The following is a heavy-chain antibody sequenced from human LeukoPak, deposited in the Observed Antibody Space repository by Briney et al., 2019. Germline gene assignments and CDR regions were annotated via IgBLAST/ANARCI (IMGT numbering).Heavy chain of an antibody. CDR2: ISAYNGNT. V-gene: IGHV1-18*01. D-gene: IGHD3-22*01. J-gene: IGHJ3*02. Sequence: ASVKVSCKASGYTFTSYGISWVRQAPGQGLEWMGWISAYNGNTNYAQKLQGRVTMTTDTSTSTAYMELRSLRSDDTAVYYCARGTYDSSGYASPDDAFDIWGQGTMVTVSS. CDR3: ARGTYDSSGYASPDDAFDI. CDR1: GYTFTSYG.